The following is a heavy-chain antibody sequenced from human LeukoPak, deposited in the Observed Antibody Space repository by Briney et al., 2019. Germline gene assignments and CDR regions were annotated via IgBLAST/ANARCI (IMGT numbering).Heavy chain of an antibody. D-gene: IGHD3-10*01. V-gene: IGHV3-13*01. CDR2: IGTAGDT. Sequence: GGSLRLSCVASGFTFSNYEMHWVRHLKGKGLEWVSAIGTAGDTYYGGSMKGRFTISRENAKNSLYLQMDSLRDGDTAVYYCVREISNYGTTGFDYWGQGTLVTVSS. CDR1: GFTFSNYE. J-gene: IGHJ4*02. CDR3: VREISNYGTTGFDY.